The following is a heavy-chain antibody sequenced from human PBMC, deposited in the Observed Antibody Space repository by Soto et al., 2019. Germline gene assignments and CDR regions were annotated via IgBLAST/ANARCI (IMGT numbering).Heavy chain of an antibody. V-gene: IGHV3-11*06. CDR3: ARGGGVHSSGYH. Sequence: GGSLRLSCAASGFTFSDYYMSWIRQAPGKGLEWVSYISSSSSYTNYADSVKGRFTISRDNAKNSLYLQMNSLRAEDTAVYYGARGGGVHSSGYHWGQGTLVTVSS. CDR2: ISSSSSYT. D-gene: IGHD3-22*01. CDR1: GFTFSDYY. J-gene: IGHJ4*02.